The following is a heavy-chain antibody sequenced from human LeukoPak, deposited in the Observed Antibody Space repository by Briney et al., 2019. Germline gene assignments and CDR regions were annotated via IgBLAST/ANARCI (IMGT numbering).Heavy chain of an antibody. D-gene: IGHD4-17*01. V-gene: IGHV3-30*02. Sequence: GGSLRLSCAASGFTFSSSGMHWVRQAPGKGLEWVALIRYDGTNKYYADSVKGRFTISRDTSKNTLYLQMNSLRAEDTALYYCAKDFDYGDYGDAFDFWGQGTMVTVSS. CDR2: IRYDGTNK. CDR3: AKDFDYGDYGDAFDF. J-gene: IGHJ3*01. CDR1: GFTFSSSG.